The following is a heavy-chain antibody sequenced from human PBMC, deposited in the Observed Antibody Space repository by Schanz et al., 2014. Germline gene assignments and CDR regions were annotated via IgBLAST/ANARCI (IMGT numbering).Heavy chain of an antibody. V-gene: IGHV3-53*02. CDR2: ISRGVIP. Sequence: EVQLGETGGGLVQPGGSLRLSCAASGITVNTSSLSWARPSPVPFLSWVAVISRGVIPFYTDSVKGRFTISRDNAKNSLYLQMNSLRVEDTAVYYCARYGFRKFGVVYGLAVWGQGTTVTVS. J-gene: IGHJ6*02. CDR3: ARYGFRKFGVVYGLAV. D-gene: IGHD3-3*01. CDR1: GITVNTSS.